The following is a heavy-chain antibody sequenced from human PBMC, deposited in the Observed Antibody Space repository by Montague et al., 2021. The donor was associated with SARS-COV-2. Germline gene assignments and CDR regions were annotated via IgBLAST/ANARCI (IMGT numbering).Heavy chain of an antibody. CDR2: ISEIGST. J-gene: IGHJ4*02. D-gene: IGHD6-13*01. Sequence: SETLSLTCTVSGGSINNYYWGSIRQPPGEELEYIAYISEIGSTHRNKAFKSRVSISVDPSRNQFYLVVNSVTAADTAVYYCARQQGGRRSMDYWGQGTLVTVPS. CDR3: ARQQGGRRSMDY. CDR1: GGSINNYY. V-gene: IGHV4-59*01.